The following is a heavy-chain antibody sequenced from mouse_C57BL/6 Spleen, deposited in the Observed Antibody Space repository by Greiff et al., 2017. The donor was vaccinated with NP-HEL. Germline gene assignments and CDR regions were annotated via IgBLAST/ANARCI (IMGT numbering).Heavy chain of an antibody. CDR1: GFTFSSYA. J-gene: IGHJ2*01. CDR2: ISDGGSYT. Sequence: EVQVVESGGGLVKPGGSLKLSCAASGFTFSSYAMSWVRQTPEKRLEWVATISDGGSYTYYPDNVKGRFTISRDNAKNNLYLQMSHLKSEDTAMYYCAREDYGSSYPFDYWGQGTTLTVSS. D-gene: IGHD1-1*01. V-gene: IGHV5-4*01. CDR3: AREDYGSSYPFDY.